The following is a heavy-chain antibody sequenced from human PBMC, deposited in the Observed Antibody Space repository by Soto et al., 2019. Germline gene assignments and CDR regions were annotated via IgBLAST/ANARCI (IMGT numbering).Heavy chain of an antibody. CDR1: VGSISSYY. Sequence: SEALSLTCPVSVGSISSYYWGWIRQPAGKGLEWIGRIYTSGSTNYNPSLKSRVTMSVDTSKNQFSLKLSSVTAADTAVYYCAREDGRDRHFDYWGQGTLVTVSS. J-gene: IGHJ4*02. V-gene: IGHV4-4*07. CDR2: IYTSGST. CDR3: AREDGRDRHFDY.